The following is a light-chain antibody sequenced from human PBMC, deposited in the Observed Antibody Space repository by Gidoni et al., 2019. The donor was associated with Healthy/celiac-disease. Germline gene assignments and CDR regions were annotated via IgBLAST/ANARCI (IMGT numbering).Light chain of an antibody. CDR2: GAS. V-gene: IGKV3-15*01. Sequence: EIVMTQSPATLSVSPGERATLSCRASQRFSSNLALYQQKPGQAPRLLIYGASTRATGIPARFSGSVSGTEFTLTISSLQSEDFAVYYCQQYNNWPKLTFGGGTKVEIK. J-gene: IGKJ4*01. CDR3: QQYNNWPKLT. CDR1: QRFSSN.